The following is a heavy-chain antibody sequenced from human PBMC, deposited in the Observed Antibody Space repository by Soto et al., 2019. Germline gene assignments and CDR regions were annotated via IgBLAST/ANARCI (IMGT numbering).Heavy chain of an antibody. CDR1: GFSVSSNY. CDR2: MYSGGRT. V-gene: IGHV3-53*01. J-gene: IGHJ6*02. Sequence: EVQLVESGGGLIQPGGSLRLSCAASGFSVSSNYMSWVRQAPGKGLEWVSVMYSGGRTYYADSVKGRFTISRDNSKNTLYLQMNSLRAEDTAVYYCARDRVPQDDEFWSGYPFGLDVWGQGTTVTVSS. CDR3: ARDRVPQDDEFWSGYPFGLDV. D-gene: IGHD3-3*01.